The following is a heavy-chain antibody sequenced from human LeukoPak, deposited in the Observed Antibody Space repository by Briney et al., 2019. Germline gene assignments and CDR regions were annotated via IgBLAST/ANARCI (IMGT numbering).Heavy chain of an antibody. D-gene: IGHD1-1*01. Sequence: GGSLRLSCAASGFTFSSFDMHWVRQPTGQGLEWVSTIGTASDTYYPGSVEGRFTLSRDNAKNSLYLQMHSLTAGDTAVYYCARGPPRGKYYYMDVWGKGTTVTVSS. V-gene: IGHV3-13*01. CDR3: ARGPPRGKYYYMDV. J-gene: IGHJ6*03. CDR2: IGTASDT. CDR1: GFTFSSFD.